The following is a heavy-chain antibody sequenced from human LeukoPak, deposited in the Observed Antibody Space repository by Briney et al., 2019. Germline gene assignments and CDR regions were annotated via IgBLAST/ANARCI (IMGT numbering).Heavy chain of an antibody. J-gene: IGHJ5*02. D-gene: IGHD6-19*01. Sequence: ASVKVSCKASGYTFTSYGISWVQQAPGQGLEWMGWISAYNGNTNYAQKLQGRVTMTTDTSTSTAYMELRSLRSDDTAVYYCARGHLDYSSGWTAGNWFDPWGQGTLVTVSS. CDR2: ISAYNGNT. V-gene: IGHV1-18*04. CDR3: ARGHLDYSSGWTAGNWFDP. CDR1: GYTFTSYG.